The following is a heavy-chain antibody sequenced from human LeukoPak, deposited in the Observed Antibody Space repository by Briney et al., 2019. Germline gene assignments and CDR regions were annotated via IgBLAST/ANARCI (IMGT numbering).Heavy chain of an antibody. D-gene: IGHD3/OR15-3a*01. CDR3: ARSVGLTQFDY. J-gene: IGHJ4*02. Sequence: SETLSLTCTVSGASISSSSYYWGWIRQPPGKGLEWIGSMYYCGSTYYNPSLKSRVTISIDTSKNQFSLKLNSVTAADTAVYYCARSVGLTQFDYWGQGTLVTVSS. V-gene: IGHV4-39*01. CDR2: MYYCGST. CDR1: GASISSSSYY.